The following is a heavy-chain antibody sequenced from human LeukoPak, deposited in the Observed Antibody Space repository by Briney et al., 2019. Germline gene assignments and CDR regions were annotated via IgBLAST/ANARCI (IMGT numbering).Heavy chain of an antibody. J-gene: IGHJ4*02. V-gene: IGHV1-3*01. CDR2: INADNGNT. CDR1: GYIFTSYA. CDR3: ARDTISRCGGDCYFGY. D-gene: IGHD2-21*02. Sequence: ASVNVSFKASGYIFTSYAMHWVRQAPGQRLEWMGWINADNGNTKYSQKFQGRVTITRDTSASTAYMELSSLRSEDTAVYYCARDTISRCGGDCYFGYWGQGTLVTVSS.